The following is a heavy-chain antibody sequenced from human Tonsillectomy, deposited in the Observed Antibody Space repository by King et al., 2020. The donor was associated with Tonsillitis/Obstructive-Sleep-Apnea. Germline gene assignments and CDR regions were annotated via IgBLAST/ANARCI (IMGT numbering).Heavy chain of an antibody. CDR3: AGGLAGSLGYCSSTSCSHYYYYGMDV. J-gene: IGHJ6*02. CDR2: ISSSGSTI. D-gene: IGHD2-2*01. V-gene: IGHV3-48*03. CDR1: GFTFSSYE. Sequence: VQLVESGGGLVQPGGSLRLSCAASGFTFSSYEMNWVRQAPGKGLEWVSYISSSGSTIYYADSVKGRFTISRDNAKNSLYLQMNSLRAEDTAVYYCAGGLAGSLGYCSSTSCSHYYYYGMDVWGQGTTVTVSS.